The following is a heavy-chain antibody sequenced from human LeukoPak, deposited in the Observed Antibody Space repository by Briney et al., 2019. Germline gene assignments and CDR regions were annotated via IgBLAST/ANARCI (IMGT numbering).Heavy chain of an antibody. D-gene: IGHD3-16*01. CDR3: ARVDEGGYYYYGMDV. CDR2: IYSSGST. Sequence: SETLSLTCTVSAGSISSYYWSWIRQPPWKGLEWIGYIYSSGSTNYNPSLKSRVTISVDTSKNQFSLKLSSVTAADTALYYCARVDEGGYYYYGMDVWGQGTTVTVSS. CDR1: AGSISSYY. J-gene: IGHJ6*02. V-gene: IGHV4-59*01.